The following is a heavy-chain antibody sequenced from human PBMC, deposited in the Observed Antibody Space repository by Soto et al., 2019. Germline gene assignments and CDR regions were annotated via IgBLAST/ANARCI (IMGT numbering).Heavy chain of an antibody. CDR2: MNPNSGNT. V-gene: IGHV1-8*02. Sequence: ASVKVSCKASGYIFTGYYMHWVRQAPGQGLEWMGWMNPNSGNTSYAQKFQGRVTMTRNTSISTAYMELSSMRSEDTAVYYCARARGRNYYYYGMDVWGQGTTVTVSS. CDR3: ARARGRNYYYYGMDV. D-gene: IGHD1-26*01. J-gene: IGHJ6*02. CDR1: GYIFTGYY.